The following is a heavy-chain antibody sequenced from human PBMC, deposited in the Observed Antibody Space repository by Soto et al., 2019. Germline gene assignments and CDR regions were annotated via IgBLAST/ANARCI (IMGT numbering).Heavy chain of an antibody. Sequence: LSLTCAVYGGSFSGYYWSWIRQPPGKGLEWIGEINHSGSTNYNPSLKSRVTISVDTSKNQFSLKLSSVTAADTAVYYCARSGGLTYYYYGMDVWGQGTTVTVSS. CDR1: GGSFSGYY. J-gene: IGHJ6*02. CDR3: ARSGGLTYYYYGMDV. CDR2: INHSGST. V-gene: IGHV4-34*01. D-gene: IGHD2-8*02.